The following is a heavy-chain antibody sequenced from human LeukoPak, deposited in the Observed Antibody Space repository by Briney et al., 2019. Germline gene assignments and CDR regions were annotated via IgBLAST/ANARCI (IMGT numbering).Heavy chain of an antibody. D-gene: IGHD1-26*01. V-gene: IGHV3-48*04. CDR2: ISSSSSTI. Sequence: GGSLRLSCAASGFTFSSYSMNWVRQAPGEGLEWVSYISSSSSTIYYADSVKGRFTISRDNAKNSLYLQMNSLRAEDTAVYYCARRGLVGAIDYWGQGTLVTVSS. CDR3: ARRGLVGAIDY. CDR1: GFTFSSYS. J-gene: IGHJ4*02.